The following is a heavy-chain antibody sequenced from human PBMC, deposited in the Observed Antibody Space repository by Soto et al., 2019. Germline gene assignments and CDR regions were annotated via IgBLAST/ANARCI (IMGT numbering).Heavy chain of an antibody. D-gene: IGHD7-27*01. J-gene: IGHJ4*02. CDR2: MNPVSGDT. CDR3: ARPPRNWGFDF. CDR1: GYTFTSYD. Sequence: QVQLVQSGAEVKKPGASVKVSCKASGYTFTSYDFNWVRQATGQGPEWLGWMNPVSGDTGYSQKFQGRVTMTSDTAISTADMELISLRSEDTAVYYCARPPRNWGFDFWGQGTQVTVSS. V-gene: IGHV1-8*01.